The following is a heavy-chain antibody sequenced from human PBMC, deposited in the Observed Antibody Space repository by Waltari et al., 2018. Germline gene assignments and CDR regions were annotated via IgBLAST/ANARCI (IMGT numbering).Heavy chain of an antibody. CDR1: GFTFSPYA. J-gene: IGHJ4*02. D-gene: IGHD3-10*01. Sequence: QVQLVESGGGVVQPGGSLRLSCAASGFTFSPYAMHWVRQAPGKGLEWVAVTSYDETEKYYVDSVKGRFIISKDNSKNTLYLEMNNLRVDDTAIYYCARDPSGSTRGWADYWGQGTLVTVSS. CDR2: TSYDETEK. CDR3: ARDPSGSTRGWADY. V-gene: IGHV3-30-3*01.